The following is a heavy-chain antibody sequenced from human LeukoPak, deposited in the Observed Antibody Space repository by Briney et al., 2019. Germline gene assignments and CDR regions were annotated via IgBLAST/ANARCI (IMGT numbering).Heavy chain of an antibody. J-gene: IGHJ4*02. CDR2: NYYSGNT. D-gene: IGHD3-3*01. V-gene: IGHV4-39*07. CDR1: GDSISTSNSY. CDR3: ARHYRAFFGVVIMGFDY. Sequence: ETLSLTCTVSGDSISTSNSYWGWIRQPPGKGLEWIGTNYYSGNTYYNASLKSRVTTSVDTSKNPFSLKLSSVTAADTAVYYCARHYRAFFGVVIMGFDYWGQGTLVTVSS.